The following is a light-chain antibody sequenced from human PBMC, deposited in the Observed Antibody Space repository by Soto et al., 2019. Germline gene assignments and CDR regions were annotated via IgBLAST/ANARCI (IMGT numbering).Light chain of an antibody. CDR1: RTDVGGYNY. CDR2: EVS. V-gene: IGLV2-8*01. J-gene: IGLJ1*01. Sequence: QSVLTQPPSAAGSPGQSVTISCTGTRTDVGGYNYVSWYQQYPGKAPKLMIYEVSKRPSGVPDRFPGSKSGNTASLTVSGLQAEDEADYYCSSYGGGYNYVFGTVTKVTVL. CDR3: SSYGGGYNYV.